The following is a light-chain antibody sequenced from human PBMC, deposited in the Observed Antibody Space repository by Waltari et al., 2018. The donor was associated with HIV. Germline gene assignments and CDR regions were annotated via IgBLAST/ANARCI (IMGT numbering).Light chain of an antibody. J-gene: IGLJ1*01. CDR3: QAWDSSTYV. V-gene: IGLV3-1*01. CDR2: QDT. CDR1: NLGAKY. Sequence: SYELTQPPSVSVSPGQTASITCSGDNLGAKYACWYQQKPGQSPVLVLYQDTNRPSGVPERFSGSNSGNTATLTISGTQAMDEADYYCQAWDSSTYVIGTGTKVTVL.